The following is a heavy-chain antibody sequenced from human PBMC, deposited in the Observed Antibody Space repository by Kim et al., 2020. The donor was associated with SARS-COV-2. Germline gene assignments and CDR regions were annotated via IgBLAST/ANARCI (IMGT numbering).Heavy chain of an antibody. V-gene: IGHV1-2*06. Sequence: ASVKVSCKASGYTFTGYYMHWVRQAPGQGLEWMGRINPNSGGTNYAQKFQGRVTMTRDTSNSTAYMELSRLRSDDTAVYYCARFLVPKKVYCSGGSCEGSDYWGQGTLVTVSS. D-gene: IGHD2-15*01. CDR1: GYTFTGYY. CDR3: ARFLVPKKVYCSGGSCEGSDY. J-gene: IGHJ4*02. CDR2: INPNSGGT.